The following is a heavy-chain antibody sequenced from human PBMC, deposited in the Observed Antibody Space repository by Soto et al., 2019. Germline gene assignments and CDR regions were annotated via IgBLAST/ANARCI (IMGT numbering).Heavy chain of an antibody. CDR1: GGSFSGYY. J-gene: IGHJ4*02. Sequence: SETLSLTCAVYGGSFSGYYWSRIRQPPGKGLEWIGEINHSGSTNYNPSLKSRVTISVDTSKNQFSLKLSSVTAADTAVYYCARGWGTAGHIANYFDYWRQGTLVTVSS. D-gene: IGHD6-19*01. V-gene: IGHV4-34*01. CDR2: INHSGST. CDR3: ARGWGTAGHIANYFDY.